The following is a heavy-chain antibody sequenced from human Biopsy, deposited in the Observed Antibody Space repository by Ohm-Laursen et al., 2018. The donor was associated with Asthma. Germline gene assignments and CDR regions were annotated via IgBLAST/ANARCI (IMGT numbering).Heavy chain of an antibody. V-gene: IGHV3-30*18. CDR2: ISFDGTNR. CDR1: GFSFSNYG. D-gene: IGHD1-26*01. Sequence: SLRLSCAASGFSFSNYGMHWVRQAPGKGLDWVAVISFDGTNRNHTDSVKGRFTISRDNSRNTLHLEMNSLRAEDTAVYYCPKDVFPGWEVRRGPDYWGQGTLVTVSA. CDR3: PKDVFPGWEVRRGPDY. J-gene: IGHJ4*02.